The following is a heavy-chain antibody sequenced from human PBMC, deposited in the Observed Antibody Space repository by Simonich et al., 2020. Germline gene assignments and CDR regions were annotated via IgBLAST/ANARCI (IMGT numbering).Heavy chain of an antibody. V-gene: IGHV1-8*03. J-gene: IGHJ4*02. CDR1: GYTFTSYD. CDR2: MNPNSGNT. D-gene: IGHD3-16*01. CDR3: AKGRGGMSRVNVDY. Sequence: QVQLVQSGAEVKKPGASVKVSCKASGYTFTSYDINWVRQATGQGLEWMGWMNPNSGNTGYAQKFQGRVTITRNTSIRTAYMEPTGLRSEDTAVYYWAKGRGGMSRVNVDYWGQGTLVTVSS.